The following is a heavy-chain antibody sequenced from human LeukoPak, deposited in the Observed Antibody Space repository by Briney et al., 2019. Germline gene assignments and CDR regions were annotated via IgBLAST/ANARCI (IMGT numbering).Heavy chain of an antibody. CDR3: AKGGQWLDTIHCFVFDY. Sequence: GSLRLSCAASGFTFSSYGMHWVRQAPGKGLEWVAVISYDGSNKYYADSVKGRFTISRDNSKNTLYLQMNSLRAEDTAVYYCAKGGQWLDTIHCFVFDYWGQGTLVTVSP. D-gene: IGHD6-19*01. V-gene: IGHV3-30*18. J-gene: IGHJ4*02. CDR1: GFTFSSYG. CDR2: ISYDGSNK.